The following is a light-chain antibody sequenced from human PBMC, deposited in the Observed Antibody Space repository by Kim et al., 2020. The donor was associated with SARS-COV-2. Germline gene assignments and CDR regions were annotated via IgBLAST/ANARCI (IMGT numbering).Light chain of an antibody. CDR1: SGINVGTYR. CDR3: MIWHSSDVV. Sequence: QPVLTQPSSLSASPGASASVTCTLRSGINVGTYRIYWYQQKPGSPPQYLLRYKSDSDKQQGSGVPSRFSGSKDASANAGILLISGLQSEDEADYYYMIWHSSDVVFGGGTKLTVL. J-gene: IGLJ2*01. V-gene: IGLV5-45*03. CDR2: YKSDSDK.